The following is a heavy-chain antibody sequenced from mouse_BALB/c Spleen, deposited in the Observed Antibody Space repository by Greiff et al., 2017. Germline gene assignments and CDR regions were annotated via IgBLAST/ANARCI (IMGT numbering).Heavy chain of an antibody. J-gene: IGHJ2*01. CDR2: ISSGGGST. Sequence: DVQLVESGGGLVKPGGSLKLSCAASGFAFSSYDMSWVRQTPEKRLEWVAYISSGGGSTYYPDTVKGRFTISRDNAKNTLYLQMSSLKSEDTAMYYCARSTMITTAFDYWGQGTTLTVSS. V-gene: IGHV5-12-1*01. CDR3: ARSTMITTAFDY. CDR1: GFAFSSYD. D-gene: IGHD2-4*01.